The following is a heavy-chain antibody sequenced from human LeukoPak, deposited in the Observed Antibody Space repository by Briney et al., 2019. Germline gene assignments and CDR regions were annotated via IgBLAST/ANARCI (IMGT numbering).Heavy chain of an antibody. CDR1: GYTFTSYG. CDR2: ISAYNGNT. V-gene: IGHV1-18*01. J-gene: IGHJ3*02. CDR3: ARVPGYSSGWSKNFDI. Sequence: GASVKVSCKASGYTFTSYGISWVRQAPGRGLEWRGWISAYNGNTNYAQKLQGRVTMTTDTSTSTAYMELRSLRSDDTAVYYCARVPGYSSGWSKNFDIWGQGTMVTVSS. D-gene: IGHD6-19*01.